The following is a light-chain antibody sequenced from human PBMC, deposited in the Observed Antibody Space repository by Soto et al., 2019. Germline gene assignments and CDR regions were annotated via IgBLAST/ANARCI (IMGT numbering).Light chain of an antibody. V-gene: IGKV2-24*01. CDR3: IQATQFPLT. CDR2: QIS. CDR1: QRLVHSDGNTY. J-gene: IGKJ4*01. Sequence: DIVLTQTPLSSPVTVGQPAAISCRSNQRLVHSDGNTYLSWLQQRPGQPPRLLIYQISNRFSGVPDRFTGSGAGADFTLKISRVEAEDVGPYYCIQATQFPLTFAGGTKVKIK.